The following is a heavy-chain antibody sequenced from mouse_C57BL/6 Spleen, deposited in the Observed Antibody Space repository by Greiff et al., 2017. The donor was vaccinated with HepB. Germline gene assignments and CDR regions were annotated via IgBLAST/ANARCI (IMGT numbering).Heavy chain of an antibody. CDR1: GYTFTDYY. J-gene: IGHJ3*01. CDR3: ARTDYDGAWFAY. V-gene: IGHV1-76*01. CDR2: IYPGSGNT. Sequence: VKLMESGAELVRPGASVKLSCKASGYTFTDYYINWVKQRPGQGLEWIARIYPGSGNTYYNEKFKGKATLTAEKSSSTAYMQLSSLTSEDSAVYFCARTDYDGAWFAYWGQGTLVTVSA. D-gene: IGHD2-4*01.